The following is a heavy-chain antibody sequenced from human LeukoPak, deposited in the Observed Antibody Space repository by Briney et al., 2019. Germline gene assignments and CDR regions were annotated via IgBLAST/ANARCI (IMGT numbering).Heavy chain of an antibody. V-gene: IGHV4-31*03. CDR2: IYYSGRA. Sequence: SETLSLICTVSGGSLSSGGYYWSWLRQHPGTGLEWIGYIYYSGRAYYNPSLKSRATISVDTSKDQFFLKLSSVTAADTAVYYCARDRERYDFWSGYYTGNYYYGMDVWGQGTTVTVSS. J-gene: IGHJ6*02. CDR1: GGSLSSGGYY. D-gene: IGHD3-3*01. CDR3: ARDRERYDFWSGYYTGNYYYGMDV.